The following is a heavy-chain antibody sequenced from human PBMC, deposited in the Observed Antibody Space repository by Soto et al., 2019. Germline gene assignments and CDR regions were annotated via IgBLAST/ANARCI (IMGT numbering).Heavy chain of an antibody. D-gene: IGHD3-3*01. CDR2: IKSIADGGTT. Sequence: EVNLVESGGGLVKPGGSLRLSCAASGFSFEDAWMNWVRQAPGKGLEWVGRIKSIADGGTTEYAAPVKGRFSISRDDSTLTLFLQMNSLQSEDTAVYYCSSRARARDIGVGPLDLWGRGTLVTVSA. CDR1: GFSFEDAW. J-gene: IGHJ4*02. V-gene: IGHV3-15*07. CDR3: SSRARARDIGVGPLDL.